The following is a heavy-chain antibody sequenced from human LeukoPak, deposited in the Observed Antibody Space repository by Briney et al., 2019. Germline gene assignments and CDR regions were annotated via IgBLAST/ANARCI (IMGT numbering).Heavy chain of an antibody. CDR1: GGSFSGYY. CDR2: IIHSGST. V-gene: IGHV4-34*01. CDR3: ARGPLGSTVTTRAQHFQQ. D-gene: IGHD4-17*01. J-gene: IGHJ1*01. Sequence: SETLSLTCAVYGGSFSGYYWSWIRQPPGKGLEWIGEIIHSGSTNYNPSLKSRVTISVDTSKNQFSLKLSSVTAADTAVYYCARGPLGSTVTTRAQHFQQWGQGTLVTVSS.